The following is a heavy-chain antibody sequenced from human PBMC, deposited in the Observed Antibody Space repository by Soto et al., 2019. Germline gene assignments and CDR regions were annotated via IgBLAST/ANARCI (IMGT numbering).Heavy chain of an antibody. D-gene: IGHD6-6*01. Sequence: GESLKISCAASGFTFSSYAMSWVRQAPGKGLEWVSAITGSGVSTDYADSVKGRFTISRDNAKNSLYLQMNSLRAEDTALYYCARDRGSSRYYGMDVWGQGTTVTVSS. CDR1: GFTFSSYA. CDR3: ARDRGSSRYYGMDV. J-gene: IGHJ6*02. CDR2: ITGSGVST. V-gene: IGHV3-20*04.